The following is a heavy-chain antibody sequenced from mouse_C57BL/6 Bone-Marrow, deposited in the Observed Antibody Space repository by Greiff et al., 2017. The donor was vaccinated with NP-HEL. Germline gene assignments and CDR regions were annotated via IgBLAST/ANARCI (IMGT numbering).Heavy chain of an antibody. CDR2: IDPENGDT. J-gene: IGHJ4*01. CDR1: GFTITDDY. Sequence: VHVKQSGAELVRPGASVKLSCTASGFTITDDYMHWVKQRPEQGLEWIGWIDPENGDTGYASTFQGKATITADTSSNTAYLQLSSLTSEDTAVYYCTTCYYGSSPYYAMDYWGQGTSVTVSS. D-gene: IGHD1-1*01. CDR3: TTCYYGSSPYYAMDY. V-gene: IGHV14-4*01.